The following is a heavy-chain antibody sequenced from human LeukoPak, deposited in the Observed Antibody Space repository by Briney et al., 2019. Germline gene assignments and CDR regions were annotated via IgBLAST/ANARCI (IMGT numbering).Heavy chain of an antibody. CDR2: INPTGGNT. CDR3: ASRVSDYGSGSFESDAFDI. V-gene: IGHV1-46*01. Sequence: ASVKVSCKASGYIFTSYYIHWVRQAPGQGLEWMGLINPTGGNTNYAQRFQGRVTMTTDTSTSTAYMELRSLRSDDTAVYYCASRVSDYGSGSFESDAFDIWGQGTKVTVSS. J-gene: IGHJ3*02. CDR1: GYIFTSYY. D-gene: IGHD3-10*01.